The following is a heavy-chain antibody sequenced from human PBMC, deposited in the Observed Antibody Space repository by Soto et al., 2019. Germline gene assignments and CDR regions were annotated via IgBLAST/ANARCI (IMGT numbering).Heavy chain of an antibody. J-gene: IGHJ1*01. CDR3: AKGVPGIAVAGTGYFQH. V-gene: IGHV3-23*01. D-gene: IGHD6-19*01. CDR1: GFTFSSYA. CDR2: ISGSGDST. Sequence: PGGSLRLSCVASGFTFSSYAVSWVRQAPGKGLEWVSGISGSGDSTYYADSVKGRFTISRGNSKNTLYLQMNSLRAEDTAVYYCAKGVPGIAVAGTGYFQHWGQGTLVTVSS.